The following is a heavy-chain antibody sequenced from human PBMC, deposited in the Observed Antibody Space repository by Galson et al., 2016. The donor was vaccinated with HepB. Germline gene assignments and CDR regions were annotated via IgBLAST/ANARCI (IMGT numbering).Heavy chain of an antibody. V-gene: IGHV3-72*01. CDR3: ADLGYHPLGC. CDR2: IRSEARGYST. D-gene: IGHD2-2*01. J-gene: IGHJ4*02. Sequence: LRLSCAASGFFLGDHSMDWVRQAPGKGLEWLGHIRSEARGYSTDYAASVKGRFIMSRDDSKNSMYLQMNNLKPEDTAVYYCADLGYHPLGCWGQGTLVTVSS. CDR1: GFFLGDHS.